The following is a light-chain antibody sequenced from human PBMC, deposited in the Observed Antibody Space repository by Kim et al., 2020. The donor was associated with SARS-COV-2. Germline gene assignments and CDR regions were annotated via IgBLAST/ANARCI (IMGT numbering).Light chain of an antibody. J-gene: IGKJ2*01. CDR1: QSISTW. CDR2: KAS. V-gene: IGKV1-5*03. CDR3: QHYIRYPYA. Sequence: DIQMTQSPSTLSAFVGDRVTITCRASQSISTWLAWYQQKPRKAPKLLIYKASSLESGVPSRFSGSGSGTEFTLTISSLQPDDFATYYCQHYIRYPYAFGQGTKLEI.